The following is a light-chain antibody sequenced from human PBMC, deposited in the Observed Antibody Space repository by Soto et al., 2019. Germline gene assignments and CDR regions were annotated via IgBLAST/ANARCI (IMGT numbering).Light chain of an antibody. V-gene: IGKV1-5*01. Sequence: DIQMTQSPSTLSASVGDRVTITCRASQSISSWLAWYQQKPGKAPKLLIYDASTLENGVPSRFSGSGSGTEFTLTSRNLQPDDFATYYCQQYNSDLTFGGGTKVEIK. CDR2: DAS. CDR3: QQYNSDLT. J-gene: IGKJ4*01. CDR1: QSISSW.